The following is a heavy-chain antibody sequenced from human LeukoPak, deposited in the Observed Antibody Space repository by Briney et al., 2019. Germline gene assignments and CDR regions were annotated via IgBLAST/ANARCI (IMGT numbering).Heavy chain of an antibody. CDR2: IYSGGST. V-gene: IGHV3-66*01. D-gene: IGHD7-27*01. CDR1: GFTVSSNY. J-gene: IGHJ6*02. CDR3: ARANWELWASYGMDV. Sequence: PGGSLRLSCAAPGFTVSSNYMSWVRQAPGKGLEWVSVIYSGGSTYYADSVKGRFTISRDNSKNTLYLQMNSLRAEDTAVYYCARANWELWASYGMDVWGQGTTVTVSS.